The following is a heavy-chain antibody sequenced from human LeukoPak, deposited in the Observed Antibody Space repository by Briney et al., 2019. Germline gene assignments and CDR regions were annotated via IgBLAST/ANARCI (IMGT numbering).Heavy chain of an antibody. Sequence: KPGGSLRLSCAASGFTFSSYSMNWVRQAPGKGLEWVSSISSSSSYIYYADSVKGRFTISRDNAKNSLYLQMNSLRAEDTAVYYCATKAAPGTFYYMDVWGKGTTVTVSS. CDR1: GFTFSSYS. CDR2: ISSSSSYI. CDR3: ATKAAPGTFYYMDV. D-gene: IGHD6-6*01. V-gene: IGHV3-21*01. J-gene: IGHJ6*03.